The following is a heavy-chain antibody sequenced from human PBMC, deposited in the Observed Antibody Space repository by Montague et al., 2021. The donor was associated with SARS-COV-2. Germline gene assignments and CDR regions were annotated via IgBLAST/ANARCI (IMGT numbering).Heavy chain of an antibody. J-gene: IGHJ6*02. Sequence: SETLSLTCTVSGGSISNYYWSWIRQPPGKGLEWIGYIHYSGSTSSHPSLKGRVTISIATSKNQFSLNLSSVTAADTAIYYCARHGLEGDNTYYVGLDVWGQGTTVTVSS. CDR2: IHYSGST. D-gene: IGHD1-26*01. CDR1: GGSISNYY. V-gene: IGHV4-59*08. CDR3: ARHGLEGDNTYYVGLDV.